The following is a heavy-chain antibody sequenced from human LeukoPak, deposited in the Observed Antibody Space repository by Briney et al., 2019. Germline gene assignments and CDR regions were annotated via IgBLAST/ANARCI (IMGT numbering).Heavy chain of an antibody. Sequence: GGSLRLSCADSGFTFSGFEMNWVRQAAGKGLEWLAYIDSSGSTVYYADSVKGRFTISRDNAKNSLYLQMNGLRAEDTAVYYCARDLSWELPTYDAFDIWGQGTMVTVSS. CDR2: IDSSGSTV. V-gene: IGHV3-48*03. D-gene: IGHD1-26*01. CDR3: ARDLSWELPTYDAFDI. CDR1: GFTFSGFE. J-gene: IGHJ3*02.